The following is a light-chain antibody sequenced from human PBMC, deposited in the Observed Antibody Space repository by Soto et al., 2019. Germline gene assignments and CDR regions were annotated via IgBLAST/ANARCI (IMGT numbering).Light chain of an antibody. CDR1: QSVSSSD. J-gene: IGKJ2*01. CDR2: GAS. V-gene: IGKV3-20*01. CDR3: QQYGSSPSMYT. Sequence: EIVLTQSPGTLSLSPGERATLSCRASQSVSSSDLAWYQQKPGQAPRLLIYGASSRATGIPDRFSGSGSGTDFTLTISRLEPEDFAVYYCQQYGSSPSMYTFGQGPSWRSN.